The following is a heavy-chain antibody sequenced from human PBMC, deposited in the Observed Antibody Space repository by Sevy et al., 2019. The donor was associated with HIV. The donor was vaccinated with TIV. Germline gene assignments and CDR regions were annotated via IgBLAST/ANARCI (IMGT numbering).Heavy chain of an antibody. J-gene: IGHJ6*02. CDR1: GFTFSSYA. Sequence: GGSLRLSCAASGFTFSSYAISWVRQAPGKGLEWVSVISSSGGTTYYAGSVEDRFTISRDNSKNTLYLQMNRLRAEDTAIYYCARRPDLGEIIPTGVMDVWGRWTTVTVSS. V-gene: IGHV3-23*01. CDR2: ISSSGGTT. D-gene: IGHD3-3*01. CDR3: ARRPDLGEIIPTGVMDV.